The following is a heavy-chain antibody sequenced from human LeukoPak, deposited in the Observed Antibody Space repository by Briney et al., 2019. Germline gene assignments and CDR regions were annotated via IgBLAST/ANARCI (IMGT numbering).Heavy chain of an antibody. CDR1: GFTFSSYA. J-gene: IGHJ3*02. CDR2: ISGSGGST. Sequence: GGSLRLSCAASGFTFSSYAMSWVRQAPGKGLEWVSAISGSGGSTYYADSVKGRFTISRDNSKNTLYLQMNSLGAEDTAVYYCAKLTERQGGAFDIWGQGTMVTVSS. V-gene: IGHV3-23*01. D-gene: IGHD3-16*01. CDR3: AKLTERQGGAFDI.